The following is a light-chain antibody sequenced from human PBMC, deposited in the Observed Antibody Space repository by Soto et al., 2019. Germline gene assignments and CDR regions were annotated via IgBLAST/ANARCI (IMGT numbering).Light chain of an antibody. CDR3: QQYNNWPPT. Sequence: EIVVTQSPAILSLSPGERATLSCMASQNIISNLAWYQQKLGQAPRLLIYGASTRATGIPARFSGSGSGTEFTLTISSLQSEDFAVYYCQQYNNWPPTFGQGTKVDIK. CDR2: GAS. J-gene: IGKJ1*01. CDR1: QNIISN. V-gene: IGKV3-15*01.